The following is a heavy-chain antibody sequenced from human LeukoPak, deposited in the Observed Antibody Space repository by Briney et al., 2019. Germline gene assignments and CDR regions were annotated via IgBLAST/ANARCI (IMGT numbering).Heavy chain of an antibody. Sequence: GGSLRLSCAASGFTFSSYAMHWVRQAPGKGLEWVAVISYDGSNKYYADSVKGRFTISRDNSKNTLYLQMNSPRAEDTAVYYCARGGSYWDSRAGDYWGQGTLVTVSS. D-gene: IGHD1-26*01. CDR1: GFTFSSYA. CDR3: ARGGSYWDSRAGDY. J-gene: IGHJ4*02. V-gene: IGHV3-30-3*01. CDR2: ISYDGSNK.